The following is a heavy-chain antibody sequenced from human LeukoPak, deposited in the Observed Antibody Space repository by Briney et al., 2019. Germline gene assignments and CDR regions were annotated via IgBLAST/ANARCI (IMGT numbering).Heavy chain of an antibody. CDR2: IKEDGSEK. CDR1: AFTFRSYW. CDR3: ARDPAAVGTRLGWEGWFDP. V-gene: IGHV3-7*01. J-gene: IGHJ5*02. Sequence: GGSLRLSCAASAFTFRSYWMSWVRQAPGKGLEWVASIKEDGSEKYYMDSVKGRFTISRDNFKNSLYLQMNSLRAEDTAVYYCARDPAAVGTRLGWEGWFDPWGQGTLVTVSS. D-gene: IGHD6-13*01.